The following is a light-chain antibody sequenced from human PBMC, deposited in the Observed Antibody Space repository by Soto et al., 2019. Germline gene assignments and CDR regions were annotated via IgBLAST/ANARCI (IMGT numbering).Light chain of an antibody. J-gene: IGKJ5*01. V-gene: IGKV3-11*01. CDR1: QTVSRN. CDR2: DIS. Sequence: ATPSCRASQTVSRNLAWYKQRPGQAPRLLIYDISNRATGIPARFSGSGSGTDFTLTISRLQPEDFEVYYCQQRSNWPITFGQGTRLEIK. CDR3: QQRSNWPIT.